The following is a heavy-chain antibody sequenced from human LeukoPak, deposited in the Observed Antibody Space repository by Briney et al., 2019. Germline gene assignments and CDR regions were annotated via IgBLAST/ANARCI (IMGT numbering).Heavy chain of an antibody. CDR2: INHSGST. Sequence: SETLSLTCAVYGGSFSGYYWSWIRQPPGKGLEWIGVINHSGSTNYNPSLKSRVTISVDTSKNQFSLKLSSVTAADTAVYYCARGRGYCSSTSCYYFDYWGQGTLVTVSS. V-gene: IGHV4-34*01. CDR1: GGSFSGYY. J-gene: IGHJ4*02. D-gene: IGHD2-2*01. CDR3: ARGRGYCSSTSCYYFDY.